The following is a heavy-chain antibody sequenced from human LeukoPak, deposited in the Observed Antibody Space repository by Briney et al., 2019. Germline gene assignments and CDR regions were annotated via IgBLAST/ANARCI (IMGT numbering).Heavy chain of an antibody. V-gene: IGHV3-74*01. CDR3: TTRSITMVRGVPYYFDY. CDR1: GFTFSSYW. Sequence: GGSLRLSCAASGFTFSSYWMHWVRQAPGKGLVWVSRISSDGSSTSYADSVKGRFTISRDNAKNTLYLQMNSLRAEDTAVYYCTTRSITMVRGVPYYFDYWGQGTLVTVSS. J-gene: IGHJ4*02. D-gene: IGHD3-10*01. CDR2: ISSDGSST.